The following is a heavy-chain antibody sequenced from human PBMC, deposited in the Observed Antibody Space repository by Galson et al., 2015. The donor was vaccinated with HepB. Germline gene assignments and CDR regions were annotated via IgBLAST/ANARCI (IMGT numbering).Heavy chain of an antibody. J-gene: IGHJ6*02. D-gene: IGHD5-18*01. CDR2: TYYRSKWYN. Sequence: CAISGDSVSSNSAAWNWIRQSPSRGLEWLGRTYYRSKWYNDYAVSVKSRTTINPDTSKNQFSLQLNSVTPEDTAVYYCARVRYSYGYTVYYYGMDVWGQGTTVTVSS. CDR3: ARVRYSYGYTVYYYGMDV. V-gene: IGHV6-1*01. CDR1: GDSVSSNSAA.